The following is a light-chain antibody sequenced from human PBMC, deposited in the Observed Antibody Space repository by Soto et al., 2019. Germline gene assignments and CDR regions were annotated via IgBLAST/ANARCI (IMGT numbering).Light chain of an antibody. CDR1: QSVNSD. CDR3: QQYNSSPRT. CDR2: GAS. J-gene: IGKJ1*01. V-gene: IGKV3-15*01. Sequence: EIVLTQSPATLSVSPGNRATLSCRASQSVNSDLAWYQQKPGQAPRLLIYGASTRATGTPTRFSGSGSGTEFTLTISSLQSEDFAVYYCQQYNSSPRTFGQGTKVEIK.